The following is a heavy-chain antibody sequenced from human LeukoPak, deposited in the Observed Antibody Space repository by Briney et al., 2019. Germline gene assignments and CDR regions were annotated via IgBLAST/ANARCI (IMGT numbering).Heavy chain of an antibody. D-gene: IGHD3-22*01. Sequence: PSETLSLTCAVYGGSFSGYSWSWIRQPPGKGLEWIGEINHSGSTNYNPSLKSRVTISVDTSKNQFSLKLSSVTAADTAVYYCASSDDSSYYFDYWGQGTLVTVSS. CDR1: GGSFSGYS. CDR2: INHSGST. V-gene: IGHV4-34*01. J-gene: IGHJ4*02. CDR3: ASSDDSSYYFDY.